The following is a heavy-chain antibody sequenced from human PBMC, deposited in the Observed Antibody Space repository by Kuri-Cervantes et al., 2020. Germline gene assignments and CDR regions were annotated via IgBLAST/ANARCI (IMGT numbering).Heavy chain of an antibody. CDR2: ISGSGGST. CDR3: ARVLGGIDY. Sequence: GESLKISCAASGFTFSSYAMSWVRQAPGKGLEWVSAISGSGGSTYYADSVKGRFAISRDNSKNTLYLQMNSLRAEDTAVYYCARVLGGIDYWGQGTLVTVSS. D-gene: IGHD3-16*01. J-gene: IGHJ4*02. V-gene: IGHV3-23*01. CDR1: GFTFSSYA.